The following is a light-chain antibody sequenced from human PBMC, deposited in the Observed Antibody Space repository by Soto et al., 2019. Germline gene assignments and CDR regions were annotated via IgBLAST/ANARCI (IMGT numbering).Light chain of an antibody. CDR3: QQYYSSIT. J-gene: IGKJ5*01. CDR1: QSISGW. V-gene: IGKV1-5*01. Sequence: GDRVTITCRASQSISGWLAWYQQKPGKAPQLLIYSASRLQSAVPSRFSGRGPGAAFTLTISSLQAEDVALYYCQQYYSSITFGQGTRLEIK. CDR2: SAS.